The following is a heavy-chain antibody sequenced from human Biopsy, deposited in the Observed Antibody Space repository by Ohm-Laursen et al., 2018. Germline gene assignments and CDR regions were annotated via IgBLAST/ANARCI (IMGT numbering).Heavy chain of an antibody. Sequence: ASVNASCKASGYTFTGYHVHWARQAPGQGLEWMGWINAKTGDTKHAQKFQGRVTMTRDTSISTAYVDLSGLRSDDTAVYYCTRGGYYYDSLAYYYWFDPWGQGTLVTVSS. D-gene: IGHD3-22*01. CDR1: GYTFTGYH. CDR2: INAKTGDT. CDR3: TRGGYYYDSLAYYYWFDP. V-gene: IGHV1-2*02. J-gene: IGHJ5*02.